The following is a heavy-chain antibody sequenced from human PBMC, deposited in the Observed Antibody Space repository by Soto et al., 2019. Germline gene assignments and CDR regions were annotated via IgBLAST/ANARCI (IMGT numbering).Heavy chain of an antibody. V-gene: IGHV1-18*01. CDR2: ISTYNGNT. CDR1: RFTLNRSG. CDR3: ARDNGQWLVSD. J-gene: IGHJ1*01. D-gene: IGHD6-19*01. Sequence: APVEGSCKESRFTLNRSGIRWRRQAPGQGLEWMGWISTYNGNTKYAQKLQGRVTMTTDTSASIAYMELRSLRSDDTAVYYCARDNGQWLVSDWGQGTLVTVSS.